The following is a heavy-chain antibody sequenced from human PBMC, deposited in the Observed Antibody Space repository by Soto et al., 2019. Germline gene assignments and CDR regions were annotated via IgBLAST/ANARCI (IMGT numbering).Heavy chain of an antibody. CDR1: GGSISSYY. Sequence: SETLSLTCTVSGGSISSYYWSWIRQPPGKGLEWIGYIYYSGSTNYNPSLKSRVTISVDTSKNQFSLKLSSVTAADTAVYYCARDSEYYYGSGSYSNWFDPWGQGTPVTVSS. D-gene: IGHD3-10*01. CDR2: IYYSGST. V-gene: IGHV4-59*01. J-gene: IGHJ5*02. CDR3: ARDSEYYYGSGSYSNWFDP.